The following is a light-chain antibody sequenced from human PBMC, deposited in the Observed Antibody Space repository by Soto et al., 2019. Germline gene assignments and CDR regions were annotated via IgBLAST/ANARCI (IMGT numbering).Light chain of an antibody. CDR2: DAS. J-gene: IGKJ2*01. Sequence: EIVLTQSPATLSLSPGERATLSCRASQSVSSYLAWYQQKPGQAPRLLVYDASNRATGIPARFSGSGSGTEFTLTINTLQPEDFAVYYCQQYYQWPSYTFGQGTKVDIK. CDR1: QSVSSY. CDR3: QQYYQWPSYT. V-gene: IGKV3-11*01.